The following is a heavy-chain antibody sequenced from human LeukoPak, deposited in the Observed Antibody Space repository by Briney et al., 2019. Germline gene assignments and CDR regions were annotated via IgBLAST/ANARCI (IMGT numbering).Heavy chain of an antibody. J-gene: IGHJ6*03. CDR2: MNPNSGNT. V-gene: IGHV1-8*01. D-gene: IGHD6-19*01. Sequence: GASVTVSCTSSVYTFTIYDINRVRQATRQGLEWVGWMNPNSGNTGYAQKFQGRVTMTRNTSISTAYMELSSLRSEDTAVYYCARVEQWLVQGYYYYMDVWGKGTTVTVSS. CDR1: VYTFTIYD. CDR3: ARVEQWLVQGYYYYMDV.